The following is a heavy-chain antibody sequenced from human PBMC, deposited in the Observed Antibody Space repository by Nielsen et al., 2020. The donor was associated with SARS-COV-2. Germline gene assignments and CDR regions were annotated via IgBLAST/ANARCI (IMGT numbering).Heavy chain of an antibody. CDR3: ARHGQNTMVRGVIPPFDI. V-gene: IGHV5-51*01. D-gene: IGHD3-10*01. J-gene: IGHJ3*02. CDR2: IYPGDSDT. CDR1: GYSFTSYW. Sequence: GESLKISCQGSGYSFTSYWIGWVRQMPGKGLEWMGIIYPGDSDTRYSPSFQGQVTISADKSISTAYLQWSSLKASDTAMYYCARHGQNTMVRGVIPPFDIWGQGTMVTVSS.